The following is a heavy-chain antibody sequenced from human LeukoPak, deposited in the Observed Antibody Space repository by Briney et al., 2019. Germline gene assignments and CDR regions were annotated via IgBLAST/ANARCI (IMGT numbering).Heavy chain of an antibody. V-gene: IGHV3-30*04. CDR2: ISYDGSNK. CDR3: ARDSQGGWYNYYFDY. D-gene: IGHD6-19*01. CDR1: GFTFSSYV. J-gene: IGHJ4*02. Sequence: GGPLRLSCAASGFTFSSYVMHWVRQAPGKGLEWVAVISYDGSNKYYADSVKGRFTISRDNSKNTLYLQMNSLRAEDTAVYYCARDSQGGWYNYYFDYWGQGTLVTVSS.